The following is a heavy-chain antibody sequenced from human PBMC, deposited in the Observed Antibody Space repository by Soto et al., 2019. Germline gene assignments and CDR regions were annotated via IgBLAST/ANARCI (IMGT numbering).Heavy chain of an antibody. J-gene: IGHJ6*02. CDR2: IDTSDSYT. Sequence: LGESLKISCKGSGSSFTSYWISWVRQMPGKGLEWMGRIDTSDSYTNYSPSFQGHVTISADKSISTAYLQWSSLKASDTAMYYCARQDIVAGRYGMDVWGQGTTVTVSS. V-gene: IGHV5-10-1*01. CDR1: GSSFTSYW. D-gene: IGHD2-15*01. CDR3: ARQDIVAGRYGMDV.